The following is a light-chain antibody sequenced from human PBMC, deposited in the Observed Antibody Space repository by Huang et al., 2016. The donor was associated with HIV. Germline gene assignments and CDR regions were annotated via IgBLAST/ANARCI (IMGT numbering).Light chain of an antibody. CDR1: PTVSSN. CDR3: QHYRVWPPVYT. J-gene: IGKJ2*01. Sequence: EIVMTQSPATLSVSPGERATLSCRASPTVSSNLAWYQQKPGQAPRRLIYAASTRATDIPARFSGSGSGTEFTLTISSLQSEDFAVYYCQHYRVWPPVYTFGQGTKLEIK. CDR2: AAS. V-gene: IGKV3-15*01.